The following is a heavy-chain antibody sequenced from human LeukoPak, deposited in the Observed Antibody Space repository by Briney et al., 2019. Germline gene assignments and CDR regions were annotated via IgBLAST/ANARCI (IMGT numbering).Heavy chain of an antibody. Sequence: GGSLRLSCAASGFTFSSYGMNWVRQAPGKGLEWVSAISDNGERTYYADSVKGRFTISRDNSKSTLYLQMNSLRAEDTAVYYCAKERGVSKPFDYWGQGTLVTVSS. D-gene: IGHD2-8*02. V-gene: IGHV3-23*01. J-gene: IGHJ4*02. CDR1: GFTFSSYG. CDR2: ISDNGERT. CDR3: AKERGVSKPFDY.